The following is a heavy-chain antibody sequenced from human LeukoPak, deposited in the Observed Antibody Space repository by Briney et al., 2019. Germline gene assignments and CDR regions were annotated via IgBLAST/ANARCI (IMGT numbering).Heavy chain of an antibody. V-gene: IGHV1-69*06. CDR2: IIPIFGTA. CDR3: ARGSRYYDSSGGGDWFDP. D-gene: IGHD3-22*01. Sequence: GSSVKVSCKASGGTFSSYAISWVRQAPGQGLEWMGGIIPIFGTANYAQKFQGRVTITADKSTSTAYMELSSLRSEDTAVYYCARGSRYYDSSGGGDWFDPWGQGTLVTVSS. J-gene: IGHJ5*02. CDR1: GGTFSSYA.